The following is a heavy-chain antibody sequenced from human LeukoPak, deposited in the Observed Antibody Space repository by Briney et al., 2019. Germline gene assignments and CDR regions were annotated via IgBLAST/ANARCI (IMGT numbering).Heavy chain of an antibody. Sequence: SETLSLTCTVSGGSISSGAYSWSWIRQPPGKGLEWIGYIYYSGSTYYNPSLKSRVSISVDTSKNQFSLKLSSVTAADTAVYYCARVLWDDYGGEFDYWGQGTLVTVSS. CDR1: GGSISSGAYS. J-gene: IGHJ4*02. CDR2: IYYSGST. D-gene: IGHD4-23*01. V-gene: IGHV4-30-4*07. CDR3: ARVLWDDYGGEFDY.